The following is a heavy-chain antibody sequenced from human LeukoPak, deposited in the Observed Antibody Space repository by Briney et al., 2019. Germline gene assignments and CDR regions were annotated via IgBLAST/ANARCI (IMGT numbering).Heavy chain of an antibody. V-gene: IGHV3-33*01. D-gene: IGHD3-3*01. J-gene: IGHJ4*02. CDR1: GFTFSSYG. CDR2: IWYDGSNK. CDR3: ASDHRTYYDFWSGHSSYYFGY. Sequence: GGSLRLSCAASGFTFSSYGMHWVRQAPGKGLEWVAVIWYDGSNKYYADSVKGRFTISRDNSKNTLYLQMNSLRAEDTAVYYCASDHRTYYDFWSGHSSYYFGYWGQGTLVTVSS.